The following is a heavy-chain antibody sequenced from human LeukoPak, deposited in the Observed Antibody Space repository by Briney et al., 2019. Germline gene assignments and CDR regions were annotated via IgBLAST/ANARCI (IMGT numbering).Heavy chain of an antibody. Sequence: GGSLRLSCAASGFTFSSYSMNWVRQAPGKGLEWVSSITTSSSYIYYADSVKGRFTVSRYNAKNSLYLQMNSLRAEDTAVYYCARVGVRGVIPSIYYFDYWGQGTLVTVSS. CDR2: ITTSSSYI. CDR1: GFTFSSYS. J-gene: IGHJ4*02. CDR3: ARVGVRGVIPSIYYFDY. V-gene: IGHV3-21*01. D-gene: IGHD3-10*01.